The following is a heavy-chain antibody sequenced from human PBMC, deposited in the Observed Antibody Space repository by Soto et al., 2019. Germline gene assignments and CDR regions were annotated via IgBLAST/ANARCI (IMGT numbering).Heavy chain of an antibody. CDR1: GFTFSSYA. CDR3: AKDLVRSRYDVSGRGWGAFDI. Sequence: EVQLLESGGGLVQPGGSLRLSCAASGFTFSSYAMSWVRQAPGKGLEWVSAISGSGGSTYYADSVKGRFTISRDNSKNPLYLQMNRLRAEETAVYYCAKDLVRSRYDVSGRGWGAFDIWGQGTMVPVSS. J-gene: IGHJ3*02. V-gene: IGHV3-23*01. CDR2: ISGSGGST. D-gene: IGHD3-10*01.